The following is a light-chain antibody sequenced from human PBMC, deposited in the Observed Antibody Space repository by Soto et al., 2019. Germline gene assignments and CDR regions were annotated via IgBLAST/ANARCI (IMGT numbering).Light chain of an antibody. J-gene: IGKJ1*01. CDR1: QSIDSG. CDR3: QQYHFFWT. Sequence: DIQITQSPSTLSASVGDRVTITCRASQSIDSGLAWYQQKPGKAPKLLIYKASTLESGVPLRFSGSGSGTEFTLTITSLQPDDFATYYCQQYHFFWTFGQGTRVEIK. V-gene: IGKV1-5*03. CDR2: KAS.